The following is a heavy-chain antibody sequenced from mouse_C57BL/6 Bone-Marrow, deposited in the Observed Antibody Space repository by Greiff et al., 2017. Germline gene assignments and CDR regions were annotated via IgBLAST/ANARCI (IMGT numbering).Heavy chain of an antibody. CDR2: IYPTSGRT. D-gene: IGHD4-1*01. Sequence: QVQLQQPGADLVKPGASVKMSCKASGYTFTSYWITWVKQRPGQGLEWIGDIYPTSGRTNYNEKFKSKAIRTVDTSSNTAYMQLSSLTSEDSAVFYCARSGPVGRSFDYWGQGTTLTVSS. CDR3: ARSGPVGRSFDY. J-gene: IGHJ2*01. V-gene: IGHV1-55*01. CDR1: GYTFTSYW.